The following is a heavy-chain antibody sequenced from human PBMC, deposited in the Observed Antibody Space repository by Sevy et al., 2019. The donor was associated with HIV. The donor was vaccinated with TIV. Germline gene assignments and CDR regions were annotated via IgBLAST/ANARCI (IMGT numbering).Heavy chain of an antibody. Sequence: GGSLRLSCAVSGFTISRYWMHWVRQAPGRGPVWVSRIKSDGSSTNYADSVKGRFTISRDNAKNTLYLQMNSLRAEDTAVYYCARDPWLYSSSWSFDYWGQGTLVTVSS. CDR3: ARDPWLYSSSWSFDY. CDR1: GFTISRYW. V-gene: IGHV3-74*01. CDR2: IKSDGSST. J-gene: IGHJ4*02. D-gene: IGHD6-13*01.